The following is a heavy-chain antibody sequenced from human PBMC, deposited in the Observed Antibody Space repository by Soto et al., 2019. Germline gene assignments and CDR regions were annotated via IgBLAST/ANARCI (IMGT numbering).Heavy chain of an antibody. CDR3: AREPLCGGGCSDHWLDP. J-gene: IGHJ5*02. V-gene: IGHV1-3*04. CDR2: SNIGNGNT. CDR1: GYTFTSYA. Sequence: QVQLVQSGAEVKKPGASVRVSFRTSGYTFTSYAIHWVRQAPGQWLEWMARSNIGNGNTKYSQKFQGIVTVSRDTSASTGYRELSSVRSEDTAVSYWAREPLCGGGCSDHWLDPSGQRTLVTVSS. D-gene: IGHD2-21*02.